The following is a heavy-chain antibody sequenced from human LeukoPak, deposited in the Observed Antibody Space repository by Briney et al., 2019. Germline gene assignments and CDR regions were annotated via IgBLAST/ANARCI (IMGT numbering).Heavy chain of an antibody. CDR2: ISCDGSNK. D-gene: IGHD6-19*01. J-gene: IGHJ4*02. CDR3: AKALQWLELDY. Sequence: PGGSLRLSCAASGFTFSSYGMHWVRQAPGKGLEWVAVISCDGSNKYYADSVKGRFTISRDNSKNTLYLQMNSLRAEDTAVYYCAKALQWLELDYWGQGTLVTVSS. CDR1: GFTFSSYG. V-gene: IGHV3-30*18.